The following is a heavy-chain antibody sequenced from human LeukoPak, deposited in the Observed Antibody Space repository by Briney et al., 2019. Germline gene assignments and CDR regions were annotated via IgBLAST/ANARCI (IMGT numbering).Heavy chain of an antibody. J-gene: IGHJ4*02. CDR3: ARVRNDYKPRDPFDY. CDR1: GYTFTGYY. Sequence: ASVKVSCKASGYTFTGYYMHWVRQAPGQGLEWMGWINPNSGGTNYAQKFQGRVAMTRDTSTSTVYMELSSLRSEDTAVYYCARVRNDYKPRDPFDYWGQGTLVTVSS. V-gene: IGHV1-2*02. CDR2: INPNSGGT. D-gene: IGHD4-11*01.